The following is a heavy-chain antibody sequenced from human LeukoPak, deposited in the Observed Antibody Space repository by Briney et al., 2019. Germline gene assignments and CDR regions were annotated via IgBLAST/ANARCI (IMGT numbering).Heavy chain of an antibody. V-gene: IGHV1-18*03. CDR1: GYTFTSYG. D-gene: IGHD5-18*01. J-gene: IGHJ4*02. CDR3: ARGHSDEPHNFGY. CDR2: ISAYNGNT. Sequence: ASVKVSCKASGYTFTSYGISWVRQAPGQGLEWMGWISAYNGNTNYAQKLQGRVSMTTDPSTSTAYMELGSLRSGDMAVYYFARGHSDEPHNFGYRGQGTLGTVSS.